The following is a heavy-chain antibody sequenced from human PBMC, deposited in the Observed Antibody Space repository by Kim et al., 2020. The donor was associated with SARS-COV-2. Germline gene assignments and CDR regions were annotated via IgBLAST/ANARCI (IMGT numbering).Heavy chain of an antibody. J-gene: IGHJ6*03. CDR2: ISVSGDSI. V-gene: IGHV3-11*01. CDR1: GFTFNDYY. CDR3: ARAPTEFTFVPYYYYMDF. Sequence: GGSLRLSCAASGFTFNDYYVTWIRQAPGKGLEWVSHISVSGDSIYYADSVKGRFTISRDNAKKSIYLQMSSLRVEDTAVYYCARAPTEFTFVPYYYYMDFWGKGTTVTVSS.